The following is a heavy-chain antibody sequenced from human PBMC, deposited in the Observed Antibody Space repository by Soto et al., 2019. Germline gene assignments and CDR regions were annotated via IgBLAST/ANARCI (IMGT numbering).Heavy chain of an antibody. CDR2: IWYDGSNE. J-gene: IGHJ4*02. CDR1: GFTFSRFG. Sequence: GGSLRLSCEASGFTFSRFGMHWVRQAPGKGLEWVALIWYDGSNEDYADSVKGRFTISRDNSKNTLYLQMNSPRAEDMAVYYCAKDLYGVVAGTRPVYWGQGTLVTVSS. D-gene: IGHD6-19*01. V-gene: IGHV3-33*06. CDR3: AKDLYGVVAGTRPVY.